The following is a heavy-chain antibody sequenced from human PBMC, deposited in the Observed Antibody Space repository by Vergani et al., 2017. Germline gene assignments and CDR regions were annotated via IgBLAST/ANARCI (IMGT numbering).Heavy chain of an antibody. V-gene: IGHV4-34*01. CDR3: ARKTPLTMVRVVMGRGLDY. Sequence: QVQLQQWGAGLLKPSETLSLTCAVYGGSFSGYYWSWIRQPPGKGLEWIGEINHSGSTNYNPSLKSRVTRSVDTSKNQFSLKRSSVTAADTTVYYCARKTPLTMVRVVMGRGLDYWGQGTLVTVSS. CDR1: GGSFSGYY. J-gene: IGHJ4*02. D-gene: IGHD3-10*01. CDR2: INHSGST.